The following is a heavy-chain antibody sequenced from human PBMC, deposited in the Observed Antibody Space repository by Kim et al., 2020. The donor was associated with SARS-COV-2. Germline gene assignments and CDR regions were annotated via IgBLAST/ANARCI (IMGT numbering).Heavy chain of an antibody. CDR2: AYYSGST. V-gene: IGHV4-39*01. CDR3: ASHLSVNWFDY. J-gene: IGHJ4*02. Sequence: SETLSLTCTVSGGSISSSSHYWAWIRQPPGKGLEWIGSAYYSGSTYYFNPSLKSRVTISVDTSKNQFSLKLSSVTVAHTAVYFCASHLSVNWFDYWGQGT. CDR1: GGSISSSSHY. D-gene: IGHD1-1*01.